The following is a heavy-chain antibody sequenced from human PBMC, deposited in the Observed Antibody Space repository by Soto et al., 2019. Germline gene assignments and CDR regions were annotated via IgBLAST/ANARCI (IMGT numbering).Heavy chain of an antibody. CDR3: VRDGEVWIGKFYFGL. CDR2: IWYEGSKE. CDR1: GFTVTRYG. Sequence: QVQLLESGGGVVQSGRSLRLSCVTSGFTVTRYGFHWVRQAPGKGLEWVAGIWYEGSKEYYGDSVKDRFAISKDNSKHTVYMQMNSLTAEGTAMYYCVRDGEVWIGKFYFGLWGSGTLVTVSA. D-gene: IGHD3-10*01. J-gene: IGHJ2*01. V-gene: IGHV3-33*01.